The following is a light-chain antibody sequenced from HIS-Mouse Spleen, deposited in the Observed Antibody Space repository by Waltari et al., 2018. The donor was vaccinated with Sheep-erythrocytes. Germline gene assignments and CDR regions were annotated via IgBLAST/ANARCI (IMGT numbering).Light chain of an antibody. CDR3: CSYAGSSTPWV. J-gene: IGLJ3*02. CDR2: EGS. Sequence: QSALTQPASVSGSPGQSITIPCTATSRDVGRYNLFSWYQQHPGKAPKLMIYEGSKRPSGVSNRFSGSKSGNTASLTISGLQAEDEADYYCCSYAGSSTPWVFGGGTKLTVL. V-gene: IGLV2-23*01. CDR1: SRDVGRYNL.